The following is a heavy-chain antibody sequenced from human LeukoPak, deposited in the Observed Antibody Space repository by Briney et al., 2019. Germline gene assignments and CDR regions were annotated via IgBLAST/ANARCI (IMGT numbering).Heavy chain of an antibody. CDR1: GGSISSSSYS. V-gene: IGHV4-39*01. CDR3: ARQGRGRSSDY. J-gene: IGHJ4*02. D-gene: IGHD3-16*01. Sequence: SETLSLTCTVSGGSISSSSYSWGWLRQPPGKGLEWLGSIYYSGSTFYNPSLKSRVTISVDTSKNQFSLKLSSVTSADTAVYYCARQGRGRSSDYWGQGTLVTVSS. CDR2: IYYSGST.